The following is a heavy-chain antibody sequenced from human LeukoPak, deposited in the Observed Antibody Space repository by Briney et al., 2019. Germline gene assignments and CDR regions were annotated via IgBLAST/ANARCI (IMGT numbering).Heavy chain of an antibody. D-gene: IGHD3-22*01. V-gene: IGHV3-30*02. CDR1: GFTFSSYG. J-gene: IGHJ5*02. CDR2: IRYDGSNK. Sequence: GGSLRLSCAASGFTFSSYGMHWVRQAPGKGLEWVAFIRYDGSNKYYADSVKGRFTISRDNSENTLYLQMNSLRAEDTAVYYCAKPGYYYDSSGYYRSWGQGTLVTVSS. CDR3: AKPGYYYDSSGYYRS.